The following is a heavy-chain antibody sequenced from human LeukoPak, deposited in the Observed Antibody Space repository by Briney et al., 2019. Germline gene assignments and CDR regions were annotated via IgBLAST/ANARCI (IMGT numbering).Heavy chain of an antibody. Sequence: TGGSLRRSCAASGFTFSSYAMHWVRQAPGKGLEWVAVISYDGSNKYYADSVKGRFTISRDNSKNTLYLQMNSLRAEDTAVYYCARDLRDGYNFEFGYWGQGTLVTVSS. CDR2: ISYDGSNK. CDR3: ARDLRDGYNFEFGY. J-gene: IGHJ4*02. V-gene: IGHV3-30-3*01. CDR1: GFTFSSYA. D-gene: IGHD5-24*01.